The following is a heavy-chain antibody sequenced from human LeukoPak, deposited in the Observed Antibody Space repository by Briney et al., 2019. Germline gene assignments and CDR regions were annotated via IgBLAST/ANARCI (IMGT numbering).Heavy chain of an antibody. Sequence: GGSLRLSCAASGFTFSSYEMNWVRQAPGKGLEWVSYISSSGSTIYYADSVKGRFTISRDNAKNSLYLQMNSLRAEDTAVYYCASASRYYYYMDVWGKGTTVTVSS. CDR2: ISSSGSTI. J-gene: IGHJ6*03. V-gene: IGHV3-48*03. CDR3: ASASRYYYYMDV. CDR1: GFTFSSYE.